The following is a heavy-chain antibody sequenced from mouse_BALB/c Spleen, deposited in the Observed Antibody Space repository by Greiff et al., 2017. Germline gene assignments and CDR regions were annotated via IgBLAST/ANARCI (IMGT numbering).Heavy chain of an antibody. CDR3: ARHRNYAMDY. CDR2: INPYYGST. CDR1: GYSFTDYI. J-gene: IGHJ4*01. Sequence: VQLQQSGPELVKPGASVKISCKASGYSFTDYIMLWVKQSHGKSLEWIGNINPYYGSTSYNLKFKGKATLTVDKSSSTAYMQLNSLTSEDSAVYYCARHRNYAMDYWGQGTSVTVSS. V-gene: IGHV1-39*01.